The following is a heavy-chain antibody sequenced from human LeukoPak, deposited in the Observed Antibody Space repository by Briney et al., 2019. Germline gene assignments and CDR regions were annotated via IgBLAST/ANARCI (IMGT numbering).Heavy chain of an antibody. J-gene: IGHJ4*02. V-gene: IGHV3-74*01. CDR2: INGDGRST. Sequence: GGSLRLSCAASGFTLSDYWMHWVRQVPGEGPVWVSRINGDGRSTTYADSVKGRFTISRDNAKNTIFLQMTSLRDEDTAVYYCTRGGLTGQMAAFDYWGQGTLVTVSS. CDR3: TRGGLTGQMAAFDY. D-gene: IGHD3-9*01. CDR1: GFTLSDYW.